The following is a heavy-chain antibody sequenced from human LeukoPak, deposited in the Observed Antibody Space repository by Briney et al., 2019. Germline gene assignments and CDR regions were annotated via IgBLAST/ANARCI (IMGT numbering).Heavy chain of an antibody. CDR1: GFTFSSYE. Sequence: PGGSLRLSCAASGFTFSSYEMNWVRQAPGKGLEWVSYISSSGSTIYYADSVKGRFTISRDNAKNSLYLQMNSLRAEDPAVYYCARDPNYYGSGSSTXXDYXGQGTLVTVSS. D-gene: IGHD3-10*01. CDR3: ARDPNYYGSGSSTXXDY. J-gene: IGHJ4*02. CDR2: ISSSGSTI. V-gene: IGHV3-48*03.